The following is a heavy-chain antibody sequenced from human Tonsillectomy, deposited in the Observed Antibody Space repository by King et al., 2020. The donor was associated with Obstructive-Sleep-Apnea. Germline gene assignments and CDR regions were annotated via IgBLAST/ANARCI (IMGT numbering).Heavy chain of an antibody. J-gene: IGHJ4*02. CDR2: ISYDGSNK. Sequence: VQLVESGGGVVQPGRSLRLSCAASGFAFSSYAMHWVRQAPGKGLEWVAVISYDGSNKYYADSVKGRFAISRDNSKNTLYLQMNSLRAEDTAVYYCATTAAMGSYFEYWGQGTLVTVSS. V-gene: IGHV3-30*09. CDR3: ATTAAMGSYFEY. D-gene: IGHD2-2*01. CDR1: GFAFSSYA.